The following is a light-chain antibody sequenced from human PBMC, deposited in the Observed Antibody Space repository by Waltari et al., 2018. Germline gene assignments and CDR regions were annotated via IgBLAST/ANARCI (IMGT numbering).Light chain of an antibody. CDR3: NSYAGSSSWV. Sequence: QSALTQPASVSGSPGQSITISCTGTSSDVGFFNYVSWYPQHPSRAPTLMIYDVSERPTGVSNRCSGSNSGNTACLTLSGFQAEDEADYCCNSYAGSSSWVCGGGTKLTVL. V-gene: IGLV2-14*01. CDR1: SSDVGFFNY. CDR2: DVS. J-gene: IGLJ3*02.